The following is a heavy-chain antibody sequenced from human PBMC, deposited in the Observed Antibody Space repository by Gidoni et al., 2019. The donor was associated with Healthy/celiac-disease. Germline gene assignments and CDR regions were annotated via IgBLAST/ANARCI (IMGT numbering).Heavy chain of an antibody. Sequence: QVQLVQSGAEVKKPGSSVKVSCKASGGTFSSYAIRWVRQAPGQGLEWMGGIIPIFGTANYAQKFQGRVTITADESTSTAYMELSSLRSEDTAVYYCARDQYSSSSEYYYYYGMDVWGQGTTVTVSS. CDR2: IIPIFGTA. D-gene: IGHD6-6*01. J-gene: IGHJ6*02. CDR1: GGTFSSYA. CDR3: ARDQYSSSSEYYYYYGMDV. V-gene: IGHV1-69*01.